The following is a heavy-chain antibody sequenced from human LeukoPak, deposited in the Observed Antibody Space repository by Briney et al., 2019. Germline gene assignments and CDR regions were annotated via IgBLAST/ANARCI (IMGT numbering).Heavy chain of an antibody. Sequence: SKTLSLTCTVSGGSISSGSYYWSWIRQPAGKGLEWIGRIYTSGSTNYNPSLKSRVTISVDTSKNQFSLKLSSVTAADTAVYYCARIAAAALAYYYYYMDVWGKGTTVTVSS. CDR2: IYTSGST. CDR1: GGSISSGSYY. CDR3: ARIAAAALAYYYYYMDV. J-gene: IGHJ6*03. D-gene: IGHD6-13*01. V-gene: IGHV4-61*02.